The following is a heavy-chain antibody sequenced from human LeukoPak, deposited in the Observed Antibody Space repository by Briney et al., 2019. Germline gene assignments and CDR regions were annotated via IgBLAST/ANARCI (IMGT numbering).Heavy chain of an antibody. D-gene: IGHD6-6*01. J-gene: IGHJ5*02. CDR2: IYYSGST. CDR1: GGSISSSSYY. V-gene: IGHV4-39*07. Sequence: SETLSLTCTVSGGSISSSSYYWGWIRQPPGKGLEWIGSIYYSGSTYYNPSLKSRVTISVDTSKNQFSLKLSSVTAADTAVYYCAGSYSSSSVGWFDPWGQGTLVTVSS. CDR3: AGSYSSSSVGWFDP.